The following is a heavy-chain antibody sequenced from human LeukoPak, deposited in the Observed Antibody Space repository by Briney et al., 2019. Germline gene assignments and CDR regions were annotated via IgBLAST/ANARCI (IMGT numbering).Heavy chain of an antibody. CDR1: GGSISSYY. CDR3: ARDSALGSPGFYYYYYMDV. J-gene: IGHJ6*03. V-gene: IGHV4-59*01. Sequence: PSETLSLTCTVSGGSISSYYWSWIRQPPGKGLEWIGYIYYSRSTNYNPSLKSRVTISVDTSKNQFSLKLSSVTAADTAVYYCARDSALGSPGFYYYYYMDVWGKGTTVTVSS. D-gene: IGHD3-10*01. CDR2: IYYSRST.